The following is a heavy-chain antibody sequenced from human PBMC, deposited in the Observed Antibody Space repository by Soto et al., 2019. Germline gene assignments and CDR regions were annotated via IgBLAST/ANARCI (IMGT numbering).Heavy chain of an antibody. Sequence: EAHLVESGGGLVQPGGSLRLSCAASGFTFSDNPMNWVRLAPGKGLEWVSHIRSDGTTIYYADSVKGRFTISRDNAKNSLYLHMNSLRDEDTAINYCVRDHDFAFDTWGQGTLVTVSS. D-gene: IGHD2-21*02. V-gene: IGHV3-48*02. CDR2: IRSDGTTI. CDR3: VRDHDFAFDT. CDR1: GFTFSDNP. J-gene: IGHJ4*02.